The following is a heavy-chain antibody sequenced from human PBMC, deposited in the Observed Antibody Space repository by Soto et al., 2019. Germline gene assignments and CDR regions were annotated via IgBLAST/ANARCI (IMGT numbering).Heavy chain of an antibody. Sequence: GASVKVSCKASGYTFTSYGISWVRQAPGQGLEWMGWISAYNGNTIYAQKFQGRVTMTEDTSTDTAYMELSSLRSEDTAVYYCAQLGSHFWSGYYLDPWGQGTLVTVSS. CDR3: AQLGSHFWSGYYLDP. V-gene: IGHV1-18*01. D-gene: IGHD3-3*02. CDR2: ISAYNGNT. CDR1: GYTFTSYG. J-gene: IGHJ5*02.